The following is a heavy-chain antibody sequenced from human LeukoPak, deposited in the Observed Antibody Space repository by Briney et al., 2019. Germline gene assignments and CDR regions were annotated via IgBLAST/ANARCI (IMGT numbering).Heavy chain of an antibody. D-gene: IGHD2-2*01. J-gene: IGHJ5*02. CDR1: GGTFSSYA. CDR2: IIPIFGTA. CDR3: ARDHCSSTSCQNNWFDP. V-gene: IGHV1-69*13. Sequence: ASVKVSCKASGGTFSSYAISWVRQAPGQGLEWMGGIIPIFGTANYAQKFQGRVTITADESTSTAYMELSSLRSEDTAVYYCARDHCSSTSCQNNWFDPWGQGTLVTVSS.